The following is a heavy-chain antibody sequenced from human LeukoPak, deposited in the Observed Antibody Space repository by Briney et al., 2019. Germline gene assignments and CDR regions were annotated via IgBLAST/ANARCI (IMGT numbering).Heavy chain of an antibody. CDR3: ARDRYSGYDLFDY. CDR1: GLTFDDYP. Sequence: RAGGSLRLSCKVSGLTFDDYPMHWVRQVPGKRLECVSLINEDGTRTYFEDSVKGRFTVSRDNAKNSLYLHMNSLRAEDTAVYYCARDRYSGYDLFDYWGQGTLVTVSS. V-gene: IGHV3-20*04. J-gene: IGHJ4*02. CDR2: INEDGTRT. D-gene: IGHD5-12*01.